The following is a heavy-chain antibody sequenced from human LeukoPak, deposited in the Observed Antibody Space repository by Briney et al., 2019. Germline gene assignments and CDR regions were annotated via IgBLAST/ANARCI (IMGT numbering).Heavy chain of an antibody. CDR2: IYYSGST. V-gene: IGHV4-39*07. D-gene: IGHD6-13*01. Sequence: SETLSLTCTASGGSISSSSYYWGWIRQPPGKGLEWIGSIYYSGSTYYNPSLKSRVTISVDTSKNQFSLKLSSVTAADTAVYYCARDRGSSWVTNWFDPWGQGTLVTVSS. CDR1: GGSISSSSYY. J-gene: IGHJ5*02. CDR3: ARDRGSSWVTNWFDP.